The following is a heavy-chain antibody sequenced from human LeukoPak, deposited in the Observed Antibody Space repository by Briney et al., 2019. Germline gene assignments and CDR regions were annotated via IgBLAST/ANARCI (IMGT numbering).Heavy chain of an antibody. CDR3: ARSPGILGEDYYYYYGMDV. V-gene: IGHV1-46*01. CDR2: INPSGGST. D-gene: IGHD4-17*01. CDR1: GYTFTSYY. J-gene: IGHJ6*02. Sequence: ASVKVSCKASGYTFTSYYMHWVRQAPGQGLEWMGIINPSGGSTSYAQKFQGRVTMTRDTSTSTVYMELSSLRSEDTAVCYCARSPGILGEDYYYYYGMDVWGQGTTVTVSS.